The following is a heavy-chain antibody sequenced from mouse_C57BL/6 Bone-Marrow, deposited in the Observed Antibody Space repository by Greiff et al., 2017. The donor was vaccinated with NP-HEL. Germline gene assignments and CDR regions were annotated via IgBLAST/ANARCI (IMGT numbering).Heavy chain of an antibody. J-gene: IGHJ1*03. D-gene: IGHD1-1*01. Sequence: EVMLVESGGGLVQPGGSLKLSCAASGFTFSDYYMYWVRQTPEKRLEWVAYISNGGGSTYYPDTVKGRFTSSRDNAKNTLYLQMSRLKSEDTAMYYCARGITTVVAHWYFDVWGTGTTVTVSS. CDR1: GFTFSDYY. CDR3: ARGITTVVAHWYFDV. CDR2: ISNGGGST. V-gene: IGHV5-12*01.